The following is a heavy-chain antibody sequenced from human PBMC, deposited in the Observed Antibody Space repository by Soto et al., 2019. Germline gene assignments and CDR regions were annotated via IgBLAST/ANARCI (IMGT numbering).Heavy chain of an antibody. CDR3: ARLGRYPENYGMDV. CDR1: GYSCTRYW. J-gene: IGHJ6*02. Sequence: GECRKVSGKGSGYSCTRYWIGWLRLMPGKGLEWMGIIYPGDSDTRYSPSLQGQVTISADKSISTAYLQWSSLKASDTAMYYCARLGRYPENYGMDVWGQGTTVTVSS. D-gene: IGHD1-20*01. V-gene: IGHV5-51*01. CDR2: IYPGDSDT.